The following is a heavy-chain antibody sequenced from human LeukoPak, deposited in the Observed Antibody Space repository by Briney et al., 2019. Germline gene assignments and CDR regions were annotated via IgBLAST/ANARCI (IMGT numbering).Heavy chain of an antibody. CDR3: ARILWFGESQYYMDV. Sequence: PSQTLSLTCTVSGGSISSGGYYWSWIRQPAGKGLEWIGRMYTSGNTNYNPSLKSRATISVDTSKNQFSLELTSVTAADTAVYYCARILWFGESQYYMDVWGKGTTVTISS. D-gene: IGHD3-10*01. CDR2: MYTSGNT. CDR1: GGSISSGGYY. J-gene: IGHJ6*03. V-gene: IGHV4-61*02.